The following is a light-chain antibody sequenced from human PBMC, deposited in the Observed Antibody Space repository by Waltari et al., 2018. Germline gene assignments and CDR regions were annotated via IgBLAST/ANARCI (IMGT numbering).Light chain of an antibody. CDR1: SSDVGDYDF. V-gene: IGLV2-11*01. CDR2: DVN. Sequence: QSALTQPRSVSGSPGQSVTISCTGTSSDVGDYDFVSWYQHHPDKAPKLSIYDVNKRPSGVPDRFSGSKSDNTASLTISGLQAEDEADYYCCSYAGTYINYVFGSGTTVTVL. CDR3: CSYAGTYINYV. J-gene: IGLJ1*01.